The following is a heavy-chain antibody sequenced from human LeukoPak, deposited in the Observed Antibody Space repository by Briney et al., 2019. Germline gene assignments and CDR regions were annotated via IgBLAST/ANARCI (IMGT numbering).Heavy chain of an antibody. Sequence: ASVKVSCKASGYTFTGYYMHWVRQAPGQGLEWMGWMNPNSGNTGYAQKFQGRVTMTRNTSISTAYMELSSLRSEDTAVYYCAREGAAAGTFDYWGQGTLVTVSS. J-gene: IGHJ4*02. CDR1: GYTFTGYY. D-gene: IGHD6-13*01. CDR3: AREGAAAGTFDY. CDR2: MNPNSGNT. V-gene: IGHV1-8*02.